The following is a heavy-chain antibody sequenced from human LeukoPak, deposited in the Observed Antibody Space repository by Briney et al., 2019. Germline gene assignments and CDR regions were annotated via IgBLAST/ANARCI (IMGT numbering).Heavy chain of an antibody. J-gene: IGHJ4*02. CDR3: ARDGSVVTRRFDY. CDR1: GFTFSSFS. Sequence: GGSLRLSCAASGFTFSSFSMNWVRQAPGKGLEWVSSISSSSSYIYYADSVKGRFTISRDNAKNSLYLQMNSLRAEDTAVYYCARDGSVVTRRFDYWGQGTLVTVSS. D-gene: IGHD3-22*01. CDR2: ISSSSSYI. V-gene: IGHV3-21*01.